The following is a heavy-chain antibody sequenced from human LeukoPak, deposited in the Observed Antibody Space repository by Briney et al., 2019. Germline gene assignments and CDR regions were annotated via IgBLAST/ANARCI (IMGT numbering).Heavy chain of an antibody. CDR3: AREGFQLQY. CDR2: INPNSGGT. V-gene: IGHV1-2*02. CDR1: GYAFTSYG. Sequence: ASVKVSCTASGYAFTSYGISWVRQAPGQGLEWMGWINPNSGGTNYAQKFQGRVTMTRDTSISTAYMELSRLRSDDTAVYYCAREGFQLQYWGQGTLVTVSS. D-gene: IGHD1-1*01. J-gene: IGHJ4*02.